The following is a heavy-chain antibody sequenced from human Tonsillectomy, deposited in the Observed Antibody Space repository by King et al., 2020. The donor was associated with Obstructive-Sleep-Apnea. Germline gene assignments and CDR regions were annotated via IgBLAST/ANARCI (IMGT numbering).Heavy chain of an antibody. V-gene: IGHV2-5*02. CDR1: GVSLSTSGVG. Sequence: TLKESGPTLVKATQTLTLTFTCSGVSLSTSGVGVCWIRQPPGKALEWLALIYWDGDELYSPFLKDKITITKDSSKNQVGLRMTNMDPVDAATYYCALRVDSYSDMSGYYFDYWGQGTRVTVSS. D-gene: IGHD3-22*01. J-gene: IGHJ4*02. CDR3: ALRVDSYSDMSGYYFDY. CDR2: IYWDGDE.